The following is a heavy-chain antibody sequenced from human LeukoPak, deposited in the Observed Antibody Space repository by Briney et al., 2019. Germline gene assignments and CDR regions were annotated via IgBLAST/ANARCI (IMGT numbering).Heavy chain of an antibody. CDR3: ARRWLAIGHFDY. J-gene: IGHJ4*02. V-gene: IGHV4-4*07. CDR1: GVSISNYY. CDR2: IYTTGST. D-gene: IGHD6-19*01. Sequence: PSETLSLTCTVSGVSISNYYWSWIRQPAGKGLEWIGRIYTTGSTNYNPSLRSRVVMSVDASKNQFSLILSSVTAADTAVYYCARRWLAIGHFDYWGQGTLVTVSS.